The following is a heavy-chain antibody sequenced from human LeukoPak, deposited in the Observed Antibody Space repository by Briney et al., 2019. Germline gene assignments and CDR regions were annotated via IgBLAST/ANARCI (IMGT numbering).Heavy chain of an antibody. CDR3: ARDSGRYSGYDSYFDY. V-gene: IGHV1-2*02. Sequence: ASVKVSCKASGYTFSDYYVVWARQAPGQGLEWMGWINPNSGGTNYSQTFQGRVTMTRDTSISTVYMELSSLRSEDTAVYYCARDSGRYSGYDSYFDYWGQGTLVTVSS. CDR2: INPNSGGT. CDR1: GYTFSDYY. D-gene: IGHD5-12*01. J-gene: IGHJ4*02.